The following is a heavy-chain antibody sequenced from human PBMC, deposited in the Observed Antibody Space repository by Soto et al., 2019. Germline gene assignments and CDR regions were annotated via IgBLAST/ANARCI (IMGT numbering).Heavy chain of an antibody. CDR3: ARDQPKVVPAALLAPYTWFDP. CDR2: ISAYNGNT. Sequence: ASVKVSCKASGYTFTSYGISWVRQAPGQGLEWMGWISAYNGNTNYAQKLQGRVTMTTDTSTSTAYMELRSLRSDDTAVYYCARDQPKVVPAALLAPYTWFDPWGQGTLVTVSS. D-gene: IGHD2-2*01. V-gene: IGHV1-18*01. CDR1: GYTFTSYG. J-gene: IGHJ5*02.